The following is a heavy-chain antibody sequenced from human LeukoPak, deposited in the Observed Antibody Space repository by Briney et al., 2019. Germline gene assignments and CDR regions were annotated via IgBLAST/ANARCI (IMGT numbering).Heavy chain of an antibody. J-gene: IGHJ4*02. CDR3: AGSLAYCGGDCRLGDY. CDR1: GFTVSNNY. V-gene: IGHV3-66*01. CDR2: INTVDTT. D-gene: IGHD2-21*02. Sequence: GGSLRLSCAASGFTVSNNYMGWVRQAPAKGLEWVSVINTVDTTYYADSVRGRFTISRDNSKNTLYLQMNSLRVEDTAVYYCAGSLAYCGGDCRLGDYWGQGTLVTVSS.